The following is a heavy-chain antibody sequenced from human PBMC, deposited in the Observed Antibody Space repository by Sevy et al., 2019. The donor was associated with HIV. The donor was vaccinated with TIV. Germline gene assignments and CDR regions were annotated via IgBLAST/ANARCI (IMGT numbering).Heavy chain of an antibody. D-gene: IGHD1-26*01. CDR1: GFTFSSYG. J-gene: IGHJ4*02. CDR2: ISYDGSKK. CDR3: AKDGRRGNLNPGLH. Sequence: GSLRLSCAASGFTFSSYGMHWVRQAPGKGLEWVTVISYDGSKKYYADSVKGRFTISRDNSKNTIYLQMNSLRPEDTGVYYCAKDGRRGNLNPGLHWGQGTLVTVSS. V-gene: IGHV3-30*18.